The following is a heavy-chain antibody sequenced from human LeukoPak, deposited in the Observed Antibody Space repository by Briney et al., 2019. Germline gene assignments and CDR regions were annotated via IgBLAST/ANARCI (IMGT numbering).Heavy chain of an antibody. Sequence: GASVKVSCKASSYTFTSYGISWVRQAPGQGLEWMGWISANNGYTSYAQKLQGRVTMTTDTSTTTAYMELTSLTSDDTAVYYCARDEHYYGSGTYYRRASTFDIWGQGTMVTVSS. D-gene: IGHD3-10*01. CDR1: SYTFTSYG. J-gene: IGHJ3*02. CDR3: ARDEHYYGSGTYYRRASTFDI. CDR2: ISANNGYT. V-gene: IGHV1-18*04.